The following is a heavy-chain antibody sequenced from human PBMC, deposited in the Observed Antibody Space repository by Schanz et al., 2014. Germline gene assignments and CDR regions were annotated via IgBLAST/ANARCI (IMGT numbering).Heavy chain of an antibody. CDR2: ISYDGSKK. V-gene: IGHV3-30*03. CDR3: ARGGFGEVSYCAD. J-gene: IGHJ4*02. Sequence: VQLLESGGGLVQPGGSLRLSCAASGFTFSTYAMAWVRQSPGKGLEWVGVISYDGSKKSYADSVKGRFTISRDNSKNTLYLQMNSLRPEDTAVYYCARGGFGEVSYCADWGQGTLVTVSS. CDR1: GFTFSTYA. D-gene: IGHD3-10*01.